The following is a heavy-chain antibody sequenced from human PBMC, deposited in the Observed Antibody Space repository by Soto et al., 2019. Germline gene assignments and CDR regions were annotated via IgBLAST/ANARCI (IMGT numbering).Heavy chain of an antibody. CDR2: ISAYNGNT. J-gene: IGHJ4*02. D-gene: IGHD3-16*01. Sequence: QVQLVQSGAEVKKPGASVKVSCKTSGYTFTNFGLRWVRQAPGQGLEWMGWISAYNGNTHYAQNFQGRVTMTADTSTSTAYRALRSLRSDDTAVYYGARGGTPIDYWGQGTLVTVSS. V-gene: IGHV1-18*01. CDR3: ARGGTPIDY. CDR1: GYTFTNFG.